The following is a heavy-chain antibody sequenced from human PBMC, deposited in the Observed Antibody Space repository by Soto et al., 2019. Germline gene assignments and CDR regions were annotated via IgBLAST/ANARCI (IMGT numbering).Heavy chain of an antibody. J-gene: IGHJ4*02. V-gene: IGHV1-69*01. D-gene: IGHD3-22*01. CDR2: IIPIFGTA. CDR1: GGTFSRHA. Sequence: QVQLVQSGAEVRKPGSSVKVSRKASGGTFSRHAISWVRQAHGQGLEWMGGIIPIFGTANHAQKFQGRVTIIADESTSTVYMELSSLRSEDTALYYCARGWGYDSNDYYYAYWGQGTLVIVSS. CDR3: ARGWGYDSNDYYYAY.